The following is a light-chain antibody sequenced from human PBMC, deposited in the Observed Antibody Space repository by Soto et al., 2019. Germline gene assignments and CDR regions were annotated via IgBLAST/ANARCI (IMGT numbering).Light chain of an antibody. CDR3: QH. CDR1: QDISNY. J-gene: IGKJ3*01. CDR2: DAS. V-gene: IGKV1-33*01. Sequence: DIQMTQSPSSLSASVGDRVTITCQASQDISNYLNWYQQKPGKAPKLLIYDASNLETGVPSRFSGSGYGTDFTFTMSSLQSEDNATYYWQHFGPGTKVDIK.